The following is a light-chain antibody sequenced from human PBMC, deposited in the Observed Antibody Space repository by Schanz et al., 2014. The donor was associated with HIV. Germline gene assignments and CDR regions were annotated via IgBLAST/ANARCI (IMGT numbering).Light chain of an antibody. CDR3: ATWADSLNGWV. V-gene: IGLV1-47*01. CDR2: RNS. J-gene: IGLJ3*02. CDR1: SSNIGSNF. Sequence: QSVLTQPPSASGTPGQRVTISCSGSSSNIGSNFVYWYQRLPGTAPKLLIFRNSQRPSGVPDRFSGSRSGTSASLAISGLRSEDEADYFCATWADSLNGWVFGGGTKLTVL.